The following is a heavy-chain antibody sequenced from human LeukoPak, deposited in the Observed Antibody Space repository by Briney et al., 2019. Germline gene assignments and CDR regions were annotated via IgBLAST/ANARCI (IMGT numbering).Heavy chain of an antibody. D-gene: IGHD6-13*01. CDR1: GYTFTSYG. V-gene: IGHV1-18*01. Sequence: ASVKVSCKASGYTFTSYGISWVRQAPGQGLEWMGWISAYNGNTNYAQKLQGRVTMTTDTSTSTVYMELSSLRSEDTAVYYCARDYEYSSAGIAYWGQGTLVTVSS. CDR2: ISAYNGNT. CDR3: ARDYEYSSAGIAY. J-gene: IGHJ4*02.